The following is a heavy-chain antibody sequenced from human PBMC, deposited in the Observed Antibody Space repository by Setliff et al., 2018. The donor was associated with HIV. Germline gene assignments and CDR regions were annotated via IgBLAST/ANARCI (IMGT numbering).Heavy chain of an antibody. CDR3: ASYYYDSSGYSENEGGAFDI. D-gene: IGHD3-22*01. V-gene: IGHV1-69*10. CDR2: IIPILGIA. CDR1: GGTFSSYA. Sequence: SVKVSCKASGGTFSSYAISWVRQAPGQGLEWMGGIIPILGIANYAQKFQGRVTITADESTSTAYMELSSLRSEDTAVYYCASYYYDSSGYSENEGGAFDIWGQGTMVTVSS. J-gene: IGHJ3*02.